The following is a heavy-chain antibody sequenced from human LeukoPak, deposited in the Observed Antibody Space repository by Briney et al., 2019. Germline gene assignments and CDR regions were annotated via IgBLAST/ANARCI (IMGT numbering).Heavy chain of an antibody. J-gene: IGHJ3*02. CDR3: AKLISRGYSGYVHNSGAFDI. V-gene: IGHV3-30*02. CDR2: IRYDGSNK. CDR1: GFTFRSYS. D-gene: IGHD5-12*01. Sequence: PGGSLRLSCAASGFTFRSYSMNWVRQAPGKGLEWVAFIRYDGSNKYYADSVKGRFTISRDNSKNTLYLQMNSLRAEDTAVYYCAKLISRGYSGYVHNSGAFDIWGQGTMVTVSS.